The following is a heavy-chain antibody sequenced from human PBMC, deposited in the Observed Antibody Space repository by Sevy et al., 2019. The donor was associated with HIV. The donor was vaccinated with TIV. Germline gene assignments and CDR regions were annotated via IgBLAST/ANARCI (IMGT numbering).Heavy chain of an antibody. Sequence: GGSLRLSCAASGFTFDDYAMHWVRQAPGKGLEWVSGISWHSASRGYADSVKCRFTISRDNAKNSLYLQMNSLRAEDTDIYYCAKDVSAYHYDSSGLNWFDPWGQGALVSVSS. J-gene: IGHJ5*02. CDR1: GFTFDDYA. CDR2: ISWHSASR. CDR3: AKDVSAYHYDSSGLNWFDP. V-gene: IGHV3-9*01. D-gene: IGHD3-22*01.